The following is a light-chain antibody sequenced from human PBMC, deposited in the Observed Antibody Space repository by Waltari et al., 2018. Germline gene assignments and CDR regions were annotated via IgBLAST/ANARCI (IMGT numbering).Light chain of an antibody. CDR2: DAS. CDR3: QHYNSYPWT. J-gene: IGKJ1*01. V-gene: IGKV1-33*01. Sequence: DIQMTQSPSSLSASVGDRVTITCQASQDISNYLNWYQQKPGKAPKLLIYDASNLETGVPSRFSGSGSGTDFTFTISSLQPEDIATYYCQHYNSYPWTFGLGTKVDIK. CDR1: QDISNY.